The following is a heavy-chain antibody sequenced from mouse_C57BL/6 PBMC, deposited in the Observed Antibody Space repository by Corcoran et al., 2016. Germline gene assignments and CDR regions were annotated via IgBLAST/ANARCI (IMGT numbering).Heavy chain of an antibody. CDR1: GYSITSGYY. CDR2: ISYDGSN. D-gene: IGHD2-2*01. Sequence: DVQLQESGPGLVKPSQSLSLTCSGTGYSITSGYYWNWIRQFPGNKLEWMGYISYDGSNNYNPSLKNRISITRDTSKNQFFLKLNSVTTEDTATYYCARWGVTTVYFDYWGQGTTLTVSS. J-gene: IGHJ2*01. V-gene: IGHV3-6*01. CDR3: ARWGVTTVYFDY.